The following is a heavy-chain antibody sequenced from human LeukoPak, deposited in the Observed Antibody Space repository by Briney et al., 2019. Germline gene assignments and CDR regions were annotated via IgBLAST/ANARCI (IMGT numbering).Heavy chain of an antibody. D-gene: IGHD3-22*01. J-gene: IGHJ4*02. V-gene: IGHV1-69*04. Sequence: ASVKVSCKASGGTFSSYSISWVRQAPGQGPEWMGRIIPILGIANYAQKFQGRVTITADKSTSTAYMELSSLRSEDTAVYYCARVSRYYDSSGYAYWGQGTLVTVSS. CDR1: GGTFSSYS. CDR2: IIPILGIA. CDR3: ARVSRYYDSSGYAY.